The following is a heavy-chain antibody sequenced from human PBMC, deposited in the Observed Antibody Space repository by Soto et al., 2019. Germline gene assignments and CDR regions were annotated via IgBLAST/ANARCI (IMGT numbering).Heavy chain of an antibody. V-gene: IGHV1-2*02. CDR2: INPNSGGT. CDR1: GYTFTGYY. Sequence: ASVKVSCKASGYTFTGYYMHWVRQAPGQGLEWMGWINPNSGGTNYAQKFQGRVTMTRDTSISTAYMELSRLRSDDTAMYYCVRPNFGALTHFDFWGQGTLVTVSS. J-gene: IGHJ4*02. CDR3: VRPNFGALTHFDF. D-gene: IGHD3-16*01.